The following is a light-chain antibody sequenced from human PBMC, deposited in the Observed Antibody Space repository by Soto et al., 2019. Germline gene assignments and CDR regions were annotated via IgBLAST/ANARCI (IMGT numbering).Light chain of an antibody. CDR3: PKYNSAPRT. Sequence: DIQMTQSPSSLSASVGDRVTITCRASQDISNYLAWYQQKPGKVPKLLIFAASTLQSGVPSRFGGSGSGADFTLTISSLQPEDVATYYCPKYNSAPRTFGQGTKVEIK. J-gene: IGKJ1*01. CDR1: QDISNY. CDR2: AAS. V-gene: IGKV1-27*01.